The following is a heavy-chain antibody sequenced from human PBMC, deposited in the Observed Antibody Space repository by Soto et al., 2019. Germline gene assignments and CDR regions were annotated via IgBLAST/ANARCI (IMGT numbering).Heavy chain of an antibody. CDR3: AREGVGATDLTDY. CDR1: GYTFTSYD. D-gene: IGHD1-26*01. CDR2: MNPNSGNT. Sequence: ASVKVSCKASGYTFTSYDINWVRQATGQGLEWMGWMNPNSGNTGYAQKFQGRVTMTTDTSTSTAYMELRSLRSDDTAVYYCAREGVGATDLTDYWGQGTLVTVSS. V-gene: IGHV1-8*01. J-gene: IGHJ4*02.